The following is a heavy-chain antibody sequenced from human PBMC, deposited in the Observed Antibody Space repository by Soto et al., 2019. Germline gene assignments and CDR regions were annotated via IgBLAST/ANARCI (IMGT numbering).Heavy chain of an antibody. CDR3: ARDNSLRYYVMDV. Sequence: SETLSLTCTVSGGSVSTGSYDWSWIRPPPGKGLEWIGYVFYSGTTNSNPSLKSRVTVSVDTSKNQFSLKLSSVTAADTAVYFCARDNSLRYYVMDVWGQGTPVTVSS. J-gene: IGHJ6*02. V-gene: IGHV4-61*01. CDR1: GGSVSTGSYD. CDR2: VFYSGTT. D-gene: IGHD1-20*01.